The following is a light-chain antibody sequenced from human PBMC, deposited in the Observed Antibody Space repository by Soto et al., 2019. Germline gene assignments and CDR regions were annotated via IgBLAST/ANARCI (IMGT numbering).Light chain of an antibody. Sequence: DIQMTQSPSSLSASVGDRVTITCRASQSISSYVNWYQHKPGRAPDLLIYAASSLQRGGPSRFSGGGSGTDFTLTIISLQPEDFATYYCQQSYNIPLTFGGGTKVEIK. CDR3: QQSYNIPLT. J-gene: IGKJ4*01. CDR2: AAS. CDR1: QSISSY. V-gene: IGKV1-39*01.